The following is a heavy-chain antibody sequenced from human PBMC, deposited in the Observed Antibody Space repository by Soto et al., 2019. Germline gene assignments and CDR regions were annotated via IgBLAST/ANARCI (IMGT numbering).Heavy chain of an antibody. CDR3: ARGLVRANIAVFDY. V-gene: IGHV4-59*01. D-gene: IGHD2-15*01. CDR1: GGCISRYY. CDR2: IYYSGST. Sequence: RSLTCTVSGGCISRYYWSWIRQPPGKGMEWIGYIYYSGSTNYNSSLKSRVTISVDTSQSQFSLKRSAVTAADTAVYYCARGLVRANIAVFDYWGQGTMDTVSS. J-gene: IGHJ4*02.